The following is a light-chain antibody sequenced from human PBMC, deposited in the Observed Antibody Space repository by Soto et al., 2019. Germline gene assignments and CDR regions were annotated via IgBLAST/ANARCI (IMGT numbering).Light chain of an antibody. V-gene: IGKV3-20*01. CDR3: QQYGSSPRT. CDR2: DAS. CDR1: QRVASD. J-gene: IGKJ1*01. Sequence: LTQSPGTLSLSPGKEATLSFGASQRVASDLAWYLQKPGQPPRLLIYDASIRATGIPDRISGSGSERDFTLTISRLEPEDAAVYYCQQYGSSPRTFGQGTKVDI.